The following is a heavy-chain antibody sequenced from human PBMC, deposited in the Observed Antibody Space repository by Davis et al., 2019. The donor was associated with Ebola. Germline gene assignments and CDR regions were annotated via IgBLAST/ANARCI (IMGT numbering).Heavy chain of an antibody. CDR2: IYSGGST. CDR1: GFTVSRNY. Sequence: GGSLRLSCAASGFTVSRNYMSWVRQAPGKGLEWVSVIYSGGSTYYADSVKGRFTISRHNSKNTLYLQMNSMRAEDTAVYYCAREEGTDYYGMDVWGQGTTVTVSS. J-gene: IGHJ6*02. V-gene: IGHV3-53*04. D-gene: IGHD3/OR15-3a*01. CDR3: AREEGTDYYGMDV.